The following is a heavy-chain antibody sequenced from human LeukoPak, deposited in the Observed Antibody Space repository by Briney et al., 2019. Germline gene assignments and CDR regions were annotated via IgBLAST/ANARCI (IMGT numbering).Heavy chain of an antibody. V-gene: IGHV3-23*01. D-gene: IGHD3-9*01. J-gene: IGHJ4*02. CDR3: ARGPDYDILADYFDY. CDR1: GFTFSTYG. CDR2: ISDSGGRT. Sequence: GGSLRLSCTASGFTFSTYGMSWVRQAPGKGLEWVSTISDSGGRTYYADSVKGRFNISRDDSKNTLFLQMNSLRPEDTAVYYCARGPDYDILADYFDYWGQGTLVTVSS.